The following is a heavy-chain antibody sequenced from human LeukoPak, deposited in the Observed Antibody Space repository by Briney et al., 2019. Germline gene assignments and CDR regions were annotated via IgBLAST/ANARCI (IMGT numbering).Heavy chain of an antibody. CDR3: ARGGMVRGVIPLDYYYMDI. CDR2: IIPIFGTA. J-gene: IGHJ6*03. Sequence: GASVKVSCKASGGTFSSYAISWVRQAPGQGLEWMGGIIPIFGTANYAQKFQGRVTITTDESTSTAYMELSSLRSEDTAVYYCARGGMVRGVIPLDYYYMDIWGKGTTVTVSS. D-gene: IGHD3-10*01. CDR1: GGTFSSYA. V-gene: IGHV1-69*05.